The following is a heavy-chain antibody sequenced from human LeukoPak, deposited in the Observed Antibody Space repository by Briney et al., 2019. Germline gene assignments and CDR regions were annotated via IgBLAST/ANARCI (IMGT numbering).Heavy chain of an antibody. CDR3: ARDSGYDGGDY. V-gene: IGHV3-21*01. CDR2: ISSSRSYI. CDR1: GFTFSSYS. J-gene: IGHJ4*02. Sequence: GGSLRLSCAASGFTFSSYSMNWVRQAPGKGLEGVSYISSSRSYIYYADSVKGGFTISRDNAKNSLYLQMNSLRAEDTAVYYCARDSGYDGGDYWGQGTLVTVSS. D-gene: IGHD5-12*01.